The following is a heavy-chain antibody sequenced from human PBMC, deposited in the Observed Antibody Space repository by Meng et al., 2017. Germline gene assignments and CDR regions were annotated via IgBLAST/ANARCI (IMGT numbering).Heavy chain of an antibody. CDR2: IYHSGRT. D-gene: IGHD4-17*01. CDR3: ARDLMTTDI. J-gene: IGHJ4*02. Sequence: SETLSLTCTVSGYSISSGYYWGWIRQPPGKGLEWIGSIYHSGRTYYNPSLKSRVTISVDTSKNQFSLKLSSVTAADTAVYYCARDLMTTDIWGQGTLVTVSS. CDR1: GYSISSGYY. V-gene: IGHV4-38-2*02.